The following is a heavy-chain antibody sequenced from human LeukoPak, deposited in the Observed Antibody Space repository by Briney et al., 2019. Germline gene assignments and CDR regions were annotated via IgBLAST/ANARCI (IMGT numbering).Heavy chain of an antibody. D-gene: IGHD6-13*01. Sequence: SETLSLTCTVSGGSISSYYWSWIRQPPGKGLEWIGYIYYSGSTNYNPPLKNRVTISVDTSKNQFSLKLSSVTAADTAVYYCARSIAAAAGIDYWGQGTLVTVSS. CDR3: ARSIAAAAGIDY. CDR2: IYYSGST. V-gene: IGHV4-59*01. J-gene: IGHJ4*02. CDR1: GGSISSYY.